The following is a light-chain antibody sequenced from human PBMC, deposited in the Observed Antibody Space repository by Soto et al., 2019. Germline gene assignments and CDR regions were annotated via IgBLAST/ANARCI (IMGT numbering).Light chain of an antibody. J-gene: IGKJ3*01. CDR2: DAS. Sequence: EIVLTQSPATLSLSPGERATLSCRASQSVSSYLAWYQQKPGQAPRLLIYDASNRATGIPARFSGSGSGTDFTLTISSLEPEDLAVYYCQQRSNWPPVFTFGHGTKVDIK. CDR1: QSVSSY. CDR3: QQRSNWPPVFT. V-gene: IGKV3-11*01.